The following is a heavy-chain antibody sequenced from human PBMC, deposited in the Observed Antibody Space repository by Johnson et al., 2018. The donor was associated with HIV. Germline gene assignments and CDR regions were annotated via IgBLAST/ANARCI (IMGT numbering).Heavy chain of an antibody. J-gene: IGHJ3*02. CDR3: ARGVGATTVAAFDI. V-gene: IGHV3-11*01. D-gene: IGHD4-17*01. CDR1: GFTFSDYY. CDR2: ISSSGSTI. Sequence: QVQLVESGGGLVQPGGSLRLSCAASGFTFSDYYMSWIRQAPGKGLEWVSYISSSGSTIYYADSGKGQFIISRDNGKNSLYLPMNSLRAEDTALYYCARGVGATTVAAFDIWGQGTMVTVSS.